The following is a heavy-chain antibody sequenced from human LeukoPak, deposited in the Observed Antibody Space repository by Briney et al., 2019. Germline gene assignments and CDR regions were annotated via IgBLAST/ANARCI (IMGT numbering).Heavy chain of an antibody. Sequence: ASVKVSCKASGYTFTSYGISWVRQAPGQGLEWMGWISAYNGNTNYAQRFQGRVTITADESTSTAYMELSSLRSDDTAVYYCARGREYSYGFPKHYYYYMDVWGKGTTVTISS. D-gene: IGHD5-18*01. CDR2: ISAYNGNT. V-gene: IGHV1-18*01. J-gene: IGHJ6*03. CDR3: ARGREYSYGFPKHYYYYMDV. CDR1: GYTFTSYG.